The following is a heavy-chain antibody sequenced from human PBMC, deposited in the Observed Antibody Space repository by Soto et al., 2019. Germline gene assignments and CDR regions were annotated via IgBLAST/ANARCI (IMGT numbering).Heavy chain of an antibody. J-gene: IGHJ6*02. CDR1: GGTFSSYA. CDR2: IIPIFGTA. V-gene: IGHV1-69*13. D-gene: IGHD6-13*01. CDR3: ARGHQQQLVEGVFYYYYGMDV. Sequence: SVKVSCKASGGTFSSYAISWVRQAPGQGLEWMGGIIPIFGTANYAQKFQGRVTITADESTSTAYMELSSLRSEDTAVYYCARGHQQQLVEGVFYYYYGMDVWGQGTTVTVSS.